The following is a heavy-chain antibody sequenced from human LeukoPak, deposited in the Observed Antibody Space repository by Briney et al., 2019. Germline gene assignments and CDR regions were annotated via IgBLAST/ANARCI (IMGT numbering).Heavy chain of an antibody. D-gene: IGHD3-3*01. Sequence: ASVKVSCKASGYTFTGYYMHWVRQAPGQGLGWMGWINPNSGGTNYAQKFQGRVTMTRDTSISTAYMELSRLRSDGTAVYYCARGSGFVEYYFDYWGQGTLVTVSS. CDR3: ARGSGFVEYYFDY. V-gene: IGHV1-2*02. CDR1: GYTFTGYY. J-gene: IGHJ4*02. CDR2: INPNSGGT.